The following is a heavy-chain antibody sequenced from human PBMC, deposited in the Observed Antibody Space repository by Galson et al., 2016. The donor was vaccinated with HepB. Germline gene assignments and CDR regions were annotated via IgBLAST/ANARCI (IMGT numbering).Heavy chain of an antibody. Sequence: SLRLSCAASEFTFSNHAMHWVRQAPGKGLEYVSTIGSREDSTYYGNSVKGRFIISRDNSKNTLYLQMGSLRPEDMAVYYCARHPRPFVSSSLGGGMDVWGQGTTVTVSS. CDR3: ARHPRPFVSSSLGGGMDV. CDR1: EFTFSNHA. CDR2: IGSREDST. V-gene: IGHV3-64*01. D-gene: IGHD1-26*01. J-gene: IGHJ6*02.